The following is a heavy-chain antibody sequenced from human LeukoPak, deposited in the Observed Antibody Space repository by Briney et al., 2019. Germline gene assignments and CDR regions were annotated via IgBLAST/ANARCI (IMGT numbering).Heavy chain of an antibody. D-gene: IGHD3-10*01. CDR2: IKEDGREN. CDR1: GFILSRYW. V-gene: IGHV3-7*03. CDR3: AREHTSGTYYIDY. J-gene: IGHJ4*02. Sequence: GGSLRLSCAASGFILSRYWMTWVRQAPGRGLEWVANIKEDGRENYYVDSVKGRFTISRDNAKNSLYLQMNSLRAEDTAVYYCAREHTSGTYYIDYWGQGTLVTVSS.